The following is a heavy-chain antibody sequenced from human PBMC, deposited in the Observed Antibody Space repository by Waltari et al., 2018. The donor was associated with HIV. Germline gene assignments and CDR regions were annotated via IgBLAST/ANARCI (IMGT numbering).Heavy chain of an antibody. Sequence: EVQLVQSGAEVKKPGESLKISCKGSGYSFTSYWIGWVRQMPGKGLEWMGIIHPVDSDTGYSPSFQGQVTISADKSISTAYLQWSSLKASDTAMYYCARPARYYYDSSGISDFDYWGQGTLVTVSS. CDR2: IHPVDSDT. J-gene: IGHJ4*02. CDR1: GYSFTSYW. CDR3: ARPARYYYDSSGISDFDY. D-gene: IGHD3-22*01. V-gene: IGHV5-51*01.